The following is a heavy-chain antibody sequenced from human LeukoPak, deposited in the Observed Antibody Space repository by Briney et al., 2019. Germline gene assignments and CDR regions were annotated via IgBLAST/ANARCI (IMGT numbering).Heavy chain of an antibody. J-gene: IGHJ4*02. CDR2: IYSGGSQ. Sequence: PGGSLRLSCAASGFTFSSYWMSWVRQAPGKGLEWVSVIYSGGSQYYADSVKGRFSISRDNSKNTVYLQMNGLRAEDTAVYYCARDRRYCSGDSCYSGVDYWGQGTLVTVSS. V-gene: IGHV3-53*01. D-gene: IGHD2-15*01. CDR1: GFTFSSYW. CDR3: ARDRRYCSGDSCYSGVDY.